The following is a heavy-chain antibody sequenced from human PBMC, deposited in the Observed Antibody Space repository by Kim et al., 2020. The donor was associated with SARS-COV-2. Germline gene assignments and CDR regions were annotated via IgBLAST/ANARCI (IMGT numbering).Heavy chain of an antibody. V-gene: IGHV3-21*01. Sequence: AEPVKGRFTIARDNAKNALYLKTNSLRAEDTAVYYCARGLWQLAQNAFDIWGQGTMVTVSS. CDR3: ARGLWQLAQNAFDI. D-gene: IGHD6-6*01. J-gene: IGHJ3*02.